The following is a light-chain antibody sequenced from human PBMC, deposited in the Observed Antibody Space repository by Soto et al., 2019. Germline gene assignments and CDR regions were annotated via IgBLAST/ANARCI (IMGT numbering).Light chain of an antibody. CDR3: QQFNSYPFIT. J-gene: IGKJ5*01. CDR1: QGISSA. Sequence: AIQLTQSPSSLSASVGDRVTITCLASQGISSALAWYQQKPGKAPKLLIYDASSLESGVPSRFSGSGSGTDFTLTISSLQPEDFATYYCQQFNSYPFITFGQGTRLEIK. V-gene: IGKV1-13*02. CDR2: DAS.